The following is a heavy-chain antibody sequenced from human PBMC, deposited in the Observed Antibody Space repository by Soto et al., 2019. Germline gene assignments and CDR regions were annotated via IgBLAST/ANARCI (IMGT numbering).Heavy chain of an antibody. CDR3: ANDSDRAAPYYSYGMDA. D-gene: IGHD6-25*01. CDR1: GFTFSSYG. V-gene: IGHV3-30*18. J-gene: IGHJ6*02. Sequence: GGSLRLSCAASGFTFSSYGMHWVRQAPGKGLEWVAVISYDGSNKYYADSVKGRFTISRDNSKNTLYLQMNSLRAEDTAVYYSANDSDRAAPYYSYGMDAWGQGTTVTVS. CDR2: ISYDGSNK.